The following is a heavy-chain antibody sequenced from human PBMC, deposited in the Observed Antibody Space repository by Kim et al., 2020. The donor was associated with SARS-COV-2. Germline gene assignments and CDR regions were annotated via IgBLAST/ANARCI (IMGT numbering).Heavy chain of an antibody. J-gene: IGHJ6*02. CDR3: ATLGGARPIQLRDYYYYGMDV. D-gene: IGHD5-18*01. CDR1: GGTFSSYA. V-gene: IGHV1-69*13. CDR2: IIPIFGTA. Sequence: SVKVSCKASGGTFSSYAISWVRQAPGQGLEWMGGIIPIFGTANYAQKFQGRVTITADESTSTAYMELSSLRSEDTAVYYCATLGGARPIQLRDYYYYGMDVWGQGTTVTVSS.